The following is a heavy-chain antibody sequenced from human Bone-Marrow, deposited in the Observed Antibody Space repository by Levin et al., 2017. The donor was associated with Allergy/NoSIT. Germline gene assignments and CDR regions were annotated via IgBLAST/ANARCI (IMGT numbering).Heavy chain of an antibody. Sequence: GGSLRLSCTVSGFTFSNYNMHWVRQSPGKGLEWVSSVSISGDHIYYTDSVKGRFTISRDNAKNSLYLQMNDLRAEDTAVYYCARDPMTCSGGSCYHFDYWGQGTLVTVSS. J-gene: IGHJ4*02. CDR2: VSISGDHI. D-gene: IGHD2-15*01. CDR1: GFTFSNYN. CDR3: ARDPMTCSGGSCYHFDY. V-gene: IGHV3-21*01.